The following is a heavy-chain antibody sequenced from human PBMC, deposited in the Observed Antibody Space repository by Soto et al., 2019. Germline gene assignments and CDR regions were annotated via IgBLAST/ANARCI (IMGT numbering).Heavy chain of an antibody. V-gene: IGHV4-59*01. CDR1: GGSITCCH. CDR2: PSYTGNT. Sequence: PRTLSLTCILAGGSITCCHWRWIRQFPGKGLEGIAYPSYTGNTNYNPSLQSRVTISMDTSKNQLSLKLTSMTSADTAVYYCARAMHAGFPHYFDTWGQGTLV. J-gene: IGHJ5*02. CDR3: ARAMHAGFPHYFDT. D-gene: IGHD1-26*01.